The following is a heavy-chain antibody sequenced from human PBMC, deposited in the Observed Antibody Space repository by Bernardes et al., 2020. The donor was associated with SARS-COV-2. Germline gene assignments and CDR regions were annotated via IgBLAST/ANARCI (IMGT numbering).Heavy chain of an antibody. CDR2: IWYDGSNK. Sequence: GGSLRLSCASSGFIFSIYGMHCFRQAPGKVLLWVAFIWYDGSNKYYADSVKGRFTISRDNSKNTLYLQMNSLRAEDTAVYYCSRDGIVGATTGMDVWGKGTTVTVSS. CDR1: GFIFSIYG. D-gene: IGHD1-26*01. J-gene: IGHJ6*04. V-gene: IGHV3-33*01. CDR3: SRDGIVGATTGMDV.